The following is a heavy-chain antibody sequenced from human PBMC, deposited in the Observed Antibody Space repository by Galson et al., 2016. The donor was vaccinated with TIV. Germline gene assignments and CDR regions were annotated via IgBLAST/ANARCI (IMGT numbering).Heavy chain of an antibody. D-gene: IGHD2-21*01. CDR1: GLSVSDNY. CDR3: ARERRHCGNECFLGYSYGMDA. Sequence: SLRLSCAASGLSVSDNYMTWVRQTPGKGLEWVALIDSDGSTIHADSVKGRFTVSRDNSKNMVYLQMNSLRPEDTAVYFCARERRHCGNECFLGYSYGMDAWGQGTTGTVSS. CDR2: IDSDGST. J-gene: IGHJ6*02. V-gene: IGHV3-66*02.